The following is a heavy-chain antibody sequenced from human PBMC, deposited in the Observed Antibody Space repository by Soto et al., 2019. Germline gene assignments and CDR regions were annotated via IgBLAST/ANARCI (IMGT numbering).Heavy chain of an antibody. Sequence: QVQLQESAPGLVKPTQTLALPCTVSGGSISSGGYYWSWIRQHQGKGLEWIGYIYKSGTTYYNPSLKSRVALSVDPSKNQYSLKLRYVTAADTAVYYCARAPLDWGQGTLVTVSS. J-gene: IGHJ4*02. CDR1: GGSISSGGYY. V-gene: IGHV4-31*03. CDR3: ARAPLD. CDR2: IYKSGTT.